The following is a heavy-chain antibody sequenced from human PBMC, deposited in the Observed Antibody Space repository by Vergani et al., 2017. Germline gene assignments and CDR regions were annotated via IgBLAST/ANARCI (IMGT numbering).Heavy chain of an antibody. CDR3: ARAPYDYVWGSYRTSSSFDY. CDR2: IIPILGIA. Sequence: QVQLVQSGAEVKKPGSSVKVSCKASGGTFSSYTISWVRQAPGQGLEWMGRIIPILGIANYAQKFQGRVPITADKSTSTAYMELSSLRSEDTAVYYCARAPYDYVWGSYRTSSSFDYWGQGTLVTVSS. J-gene: IGHJ4*02. CDR1: GGTFSSYT. V-gene: IGHV1-69*02. D-gene: IGHD3-16*02.